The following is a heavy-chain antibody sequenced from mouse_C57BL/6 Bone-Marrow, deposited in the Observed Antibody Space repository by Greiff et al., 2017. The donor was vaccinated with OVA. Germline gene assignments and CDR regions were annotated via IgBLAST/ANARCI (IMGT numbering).Heavy chain of an antibody. CDR1: GYTFTSYW. J-gene: IGHJ3*01. D-gene: IGHD1-2*01. V-gene: IGHV1-64*01. CDR2: IHPNSGST. Sequence: VKLQQPGAELVKPGASVKLSCKASGYTFTSYWMHWVKQRPGQGLEWIGMIHPNSGSTNYNEKFKSKATLTVDKSSSTAYMQLTSLTSEDSAVYDCARTAQGRAYWGQGTLVTVSA. CDR3: ARTAQGRAY.